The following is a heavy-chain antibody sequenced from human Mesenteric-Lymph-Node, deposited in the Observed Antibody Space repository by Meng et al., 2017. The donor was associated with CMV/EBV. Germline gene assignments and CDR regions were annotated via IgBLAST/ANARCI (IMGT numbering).Heavy chain of an antibody. D-gene: IGHD6-19*01. CDR3: ARHSSGWSNLDY. V-gene: IGHV1-8*03. Sequence: SCKTSAYPFVHYNFNWVRQAPGQGLEWMGRVNPKSGDTAYAENFQGRITVTKDTSTNTVYMDLNSLTTDDPAVYYCARHSSGWSNLDYWGQGALVTVSS. J-gene: IGHJ4*02. CDR2: VNPKSGDT. CDR1: AYPFVHYN.